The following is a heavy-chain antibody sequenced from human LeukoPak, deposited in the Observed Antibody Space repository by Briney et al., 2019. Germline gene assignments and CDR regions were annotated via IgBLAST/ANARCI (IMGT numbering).Heavy chain of an antibody. D-gene: IGHD6-6*01. Sequence: PGGSLRLSCAASGFTFSSYGMSWVLQAPGKGLEWVSAISDSGSDTYYADSVKGRFTISKDNSKNTLFLRMNSLRAEDTAVYYCAKRVPYSSSSVYFDSWGQGTLVTVSS. CDR1: GFTFSSYG. CDR2: ISDSGSDT. V-gene: IGHV3-23*01. J-gene: IGHJ4*02. CDR3: AKRVPYSSSSVYFDS.